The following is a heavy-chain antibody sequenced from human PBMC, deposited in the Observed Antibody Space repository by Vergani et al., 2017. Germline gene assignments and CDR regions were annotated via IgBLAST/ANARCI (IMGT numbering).Heavy chain of an antibody. Sequence: QLQLQESGPGLVKPSETLSLTCTVSGGSISSSSYYWSWIRQPPGKGLEWIGYIYYSGSTYYNPSLKSRVTISVDTSKNQCSLKLSSVTAADTAVYYCATRRYRLLDAFDIWGQGTLVTISS. V-gene: IGHV4-30-4*01. CDR1: GGSISSSSYY. D-gene: IGHD2-15*01. CDR2: IYYSGST. J-gene: IGHJ4*02. CDR3: ATRRYRLLDAFDI.